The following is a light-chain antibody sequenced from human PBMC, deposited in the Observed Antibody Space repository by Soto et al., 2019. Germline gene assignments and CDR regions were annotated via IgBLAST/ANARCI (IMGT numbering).Light chain of an antibody. CDR3: AAWDDSLHSYV. CDR2: KTN. J-gene: IGLJ1*01. Sequence: QSVLTQPPSASGTPGQRVTMSCSGKNSNVGIGYVYWYQQFPGSAPKLLIYKTNQRPSGVPDRFSGSKSGTSASLAISELRTEDEAEYYCAAWDDSLHSYVFGTGTKVTVL. V-gene: IGLV1-47*01. CDR1: NSNVGIGY.